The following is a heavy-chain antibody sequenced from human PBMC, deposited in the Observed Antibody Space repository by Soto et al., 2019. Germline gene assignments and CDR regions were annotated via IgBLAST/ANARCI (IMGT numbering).Heavy chain of an antibody. CDR2: IHSSGTT. V-gene: IGHV4-31*02. CDR1: GGSGSSGSYC. CDR3: ARRLYYDSSGFEGGGMDV. Sequence: PSETLPLTWTVSGGSGSSGSYCWTWIRKHPGKGLEWIGYIHSSGTTYYNPSLKSRVTISVDTSKNQFSLKLSSVTAADTAVYYCARRLYYDSSGFEGGGMDVWGQGTTVTVSS. J-gene: IGHJ6*02. D-gene: IGHD3-22*01.